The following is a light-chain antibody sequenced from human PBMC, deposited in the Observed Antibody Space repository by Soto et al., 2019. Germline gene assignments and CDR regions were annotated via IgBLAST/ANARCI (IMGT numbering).Light chain of an antibody. CDR3: QQSYSTLPLT. CDR2: AAS. V-gene: IGKV1-39*01. J-gene: IGKJ4*01. Sequence: DIQMTQSPSSLSASVGDRVTITCRASQSISIYLNWYQQKPGRAPNLLIYAASSLQSGVPSRFSGSGSGTDFTLTISSLQPEDFATYYCQQSYSTLPLTFGGGTKVEIK. CDR1: QSISIY.